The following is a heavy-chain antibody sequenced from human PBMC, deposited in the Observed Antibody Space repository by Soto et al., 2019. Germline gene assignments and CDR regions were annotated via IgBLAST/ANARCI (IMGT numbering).Heavy chain of an antibody. V-gene: IGHV3-30-3*01. D-gene: IGHD6-19*01. Sequence: GGSLRLSCAASKFTFSSYTMHWLRRAPGKGLEWVAVISYDASNNYYTDSVKGRFTISRDNSKNTLHLQMNSLRPEDTAVYYCARDRGSSGWSDAFDIWGQGTMVTVSS. CDR2: ISYDASNN. CDR1: KFTFSSYT. CDR3: ARDRGSSGWSDAFDI. J-gene: IGHJ3*02.